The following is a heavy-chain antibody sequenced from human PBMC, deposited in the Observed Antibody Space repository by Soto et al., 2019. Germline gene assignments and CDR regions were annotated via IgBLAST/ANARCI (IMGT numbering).Heavy chain of an antibody. Sequence: EVQLVESGGDLVQPGGSLRLSCSASGFTFSNYWIHWVRHAPGKGLVYVSRLNGDGTSTNYADSVKGRSTISRDNAKNTVYMELHSLRVEDTAVYYCARATVTRTLDYWGQGTQVTVSS. CDR1: GFTFSNYW. J-gene: IGHJ4*02. D-gene: IGHD4-17*01. V-gene: IGHV3-74*01. CDR2: LNGDGTST. CDR3: ARATVTRTLDY.